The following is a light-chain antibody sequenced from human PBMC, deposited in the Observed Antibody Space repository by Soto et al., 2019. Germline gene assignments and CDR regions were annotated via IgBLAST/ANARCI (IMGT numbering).Light chain of an antibody. V-gene: IGKV3-15*01. CDR2: GAS. Sequence: EIVLTQSPATLSVSPGERVILSCRASQSVDISLAWYQQKHGQAPRLLIYGASTRATDMPGTFSGRGSGTEFNLTITSLRTEDFGVYYCQQYRSWPRTFGQGTKVDIK. CDR1: QSVDIS. CDR3: QQYRSWPRT. J-gene: IGKJ1*01.